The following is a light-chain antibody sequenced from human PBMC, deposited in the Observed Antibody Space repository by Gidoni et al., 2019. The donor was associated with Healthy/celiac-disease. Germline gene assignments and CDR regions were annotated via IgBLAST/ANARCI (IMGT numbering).Light chain of an antibody. J-gene: IGKJ4*01. CDR3: QQRSNWPPLT. V-gene: IGKV3-11*01. CDR1: QSVSSY. CDR2: DAS. Sequence: IVLTQSPATLSLSPGERATLSCRASQSVSSYLAWYQQKPGQAPRLLIYDASNRATGIPARCSGSRSGTDFTLTISSREPEDFAVYYCQQRSNWPPLTFGGGTKVEIK.